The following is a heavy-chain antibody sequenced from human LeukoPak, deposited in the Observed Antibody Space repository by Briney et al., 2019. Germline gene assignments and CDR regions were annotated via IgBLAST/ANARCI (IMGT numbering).Heavy chain of an antibody. J-gene: IGHJ3*02. Sequence: SVKVSCKSSGGTFSSYAVSWVRQAPGQGLEWMGEIIPIFGSANYAQKFQGRVTITTDESTSTAYMELSSLRSEDTAVYYCARHGGITIFGVAQPGGAFDIWGQGTMVTVSS. D-gene: IGHD3-3*01. CDR2: IIPIFGSA. V-gene: IGHV1-69*05. CDR3: ARHGGITIFGVAQPGGAFDI. CDR1: GGTFSSYA.